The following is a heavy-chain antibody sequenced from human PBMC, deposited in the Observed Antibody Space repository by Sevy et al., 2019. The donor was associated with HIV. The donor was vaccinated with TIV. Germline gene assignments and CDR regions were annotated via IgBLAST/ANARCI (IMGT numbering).Heavy chain of an antibody. J-gene: IGHJ4*02. CDR2: TRNKADSYST. CDR3: STHAGIAAAGRVFDY. D-gene: IGHD6-13*01. V-gene: IGHV3-72*01. CDR1: GFTFSDHY. Sequence: GGSLRLSCAASGFTFSDHYMEWVHQAPGKGLEWVGRTRNKADSYSTEYAASVKGRFTISRGDSKNSLYLQMNSLKTVDTAGYYCSTHAGIAAAGRVFDYWGQGTLVTVSS.